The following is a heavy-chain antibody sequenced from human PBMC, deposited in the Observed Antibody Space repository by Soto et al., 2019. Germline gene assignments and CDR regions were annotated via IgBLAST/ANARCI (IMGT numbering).Heavy chain of an antibody. Sequence: PSETLSLTCTVSGGSISSYYWSWIRQPPGKGLEWIGYIYYSGSTNYNPSLKSRVTISVDTSKNQFSLKLSSVTAADTAVYYCARVPLNYYGSGMVWFDPWGQGTLVTVSS. CDR3: ARVPLNYYGSGMVWFDP. V-gene: IGHV4-59*01. J-gene: IGHJ5*02. CDR1: GGSISSYY. CDR2: IYYSGST. D-gene: IGHD3-10*01.